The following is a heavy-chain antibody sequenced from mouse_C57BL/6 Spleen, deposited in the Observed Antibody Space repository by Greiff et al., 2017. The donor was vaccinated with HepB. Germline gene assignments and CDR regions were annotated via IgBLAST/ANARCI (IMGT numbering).Heavy chain of an antibody. D-gene: IGHD2-3*01. J-gene: IGHJ4*01. Sequence: EVQVVESGAGLVKPGGSLKLSCAASGFTFSSYAMSWVRQTPEKRLEWVAYISSGGDYIYYADTVKGRFTISRDNARNTLYLQMSSLKSEDTAMYYCTRENDGYFYYAMDYWGQGTSVTVSS. V-gene: IGHV5-9-1*02. CDR1: GFTFSSYA. CDR2: ISSGGDYI. CDR3: TRENDGYFYYAMDY.